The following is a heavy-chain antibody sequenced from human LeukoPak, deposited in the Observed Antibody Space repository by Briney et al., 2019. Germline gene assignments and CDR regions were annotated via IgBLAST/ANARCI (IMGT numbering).Heavy chain of an antibody. CDR3: ARDGYTYGQVDY. CDR1: GHTFTDYY. D-gene: IGHD5-18*01. Sequence: ASVKVSCKASGHTFTDYYWHWVRQAAGQGLEWMGWINPNSGGTNYAQKYQGRVTMTRDTSVSTAYMELSGLTSDDTAVYYCARDGYTYGQVDYWGQGTQVTVSS. CDR2: INPNSGGT. V-gene: IGHV1-2*02. J-gene: IGHJ4*02.